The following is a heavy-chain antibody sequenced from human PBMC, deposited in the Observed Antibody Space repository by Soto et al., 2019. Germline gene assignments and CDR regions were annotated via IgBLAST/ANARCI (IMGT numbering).Heavy chain of an antibody. Sequence: QVTLKESGPVLVNPTEPLTLRCTVSGLSITDSEMGVSWIRQPPGQPLEWLAHIDSSGEKSYRTFLKSRLAISKDNSKSQIVLTMTNMDPADTATYYCARRHLAVAVSPWFDPWGQGIPVTVSS. J-gene: IGHJ5*02. V-gene: IGHV2-26*01. CDR2: IDSSGEK. CDR3: ARRHLAVAVSPWFDP. D-gene: IGHD6-19*01. CDR1: GLSITDSEMG.